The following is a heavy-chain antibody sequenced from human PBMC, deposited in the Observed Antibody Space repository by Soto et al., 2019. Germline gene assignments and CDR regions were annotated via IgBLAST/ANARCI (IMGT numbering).Heavy chain of an antibody. CDR3: ARSPRSSPYWEY. J-gene: IGHJ4*02. CDR1: GYTFSNFW. Sequence: GESLKISCQCSGYTFSNFWIAWVRQLPGNGLEWMGIIYPGDDETRYRPSFHGKVTISDDRSIGTAYLKWSSLEASDSVFYFCARSPRSSPYWEYWGQGARVTVAS. V-gene: IGHV5-51*01. D-gene: IGHD6-13*01. CDR2: IYPGDDET.